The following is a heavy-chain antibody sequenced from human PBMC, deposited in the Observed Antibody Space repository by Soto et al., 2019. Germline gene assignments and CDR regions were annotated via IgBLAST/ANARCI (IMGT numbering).Heavy chain of an antibody. Sequence: SETLSLTCTVSGGSVSSGSYYWSWIRQPPGKGLEWIGYIYYSGSTNYNPSLKSRVTISVDTSKNQFSLKLSSVTAADTAVYYCAREAAAAGYGMDVWGQGTTVTVSS. CDR1: GGSVSSGSYY. CDR3: AREAAAAGYGMDV. V-gene: IGHV4-61*01. J-gene: IGHJ6*02. CDR2: IYYSGST. D-gene: IGHD6-13*01.